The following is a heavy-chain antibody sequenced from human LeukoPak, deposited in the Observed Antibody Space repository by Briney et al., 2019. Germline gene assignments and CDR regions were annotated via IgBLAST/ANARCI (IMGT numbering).Heavy chain of an antibody. V-gene: IGHV4-59*12. CDR2: IYYSGST. Sequence: SETLSLTCTVSGGSTSSYYWSWIRQPPGKGLEWIGYIYYSGSTNYNPSLKSRVTVSIDKYKSQFYLQLTSVTAADTGVYFCTRRNSLYDAFDIWGQGTPVAVSS. CDR1: GGSTSSYY. CDR3: TRRNSLYDAFDI. D-gene: IGHD2-21*01. J-gene: IGHJ3*02.